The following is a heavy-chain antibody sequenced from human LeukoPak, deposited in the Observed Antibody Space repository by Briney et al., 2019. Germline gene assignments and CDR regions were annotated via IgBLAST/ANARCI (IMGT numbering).Heavy chain of an antibody. Sequence: GESLKICCKGSGYSFTSYWIGWVRQMPGKDLEWMGTIYPGDSDTRYSPSFQGQVTISADKSISTAYLQWSSLKASDTAMYYCARRAATTGYFDFWGQGTLVTVSS. V-gene: IGHV5-51*01. CDR3: ARRAATTGYFDF. CDR2: IYPGDSDT. J-gene: IGHJ4*02. CDR1: GYSFTSYW. D-gene: IGHD6-25*01.